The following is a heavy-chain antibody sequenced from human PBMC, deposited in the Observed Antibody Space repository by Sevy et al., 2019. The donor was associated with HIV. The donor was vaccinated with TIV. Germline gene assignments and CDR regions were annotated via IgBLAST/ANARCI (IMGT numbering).Heavy chain of an antibody. CDR1: GFSFSSYA. V-gene: IGHV3-30*02. CDR3: VREGGGEGGDH. J-gene: IGHJ4*02. Sequence: GGSLRLSCAASGFSFSSYAMRWVRQAPGKGLEWVSSIHYGGGNKDYADSVKGRFTISRDNSKNTLYLQMNSLRVEDTAVFYCVREGGGEGGDHWGQGTLVTVSS. D-gene: IGHD2-21*01. CDR2: IHYGGGNK.